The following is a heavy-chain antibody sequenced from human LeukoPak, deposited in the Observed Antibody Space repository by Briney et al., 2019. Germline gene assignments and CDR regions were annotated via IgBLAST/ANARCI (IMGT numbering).Heavy chain of an antibody. J-gene: IGHJ4*02. CDR1: GYAFSDYY. V-gene: IGHV1-2*02. CDR2: INPNSGGT. Sequence: ASVKVSCKASGYAFSDYYIHWVRQAPGQGFEWMGWINPNSGGTHYAQKFQGRVTMTRDTSISTAYMELSMLRSDDTAVYYCARVGWAAPRVHFDSWGQGTLLTVSS. CDR3: ARVGWAAPRVHFDS. D-gene: IGHD6-25*01.